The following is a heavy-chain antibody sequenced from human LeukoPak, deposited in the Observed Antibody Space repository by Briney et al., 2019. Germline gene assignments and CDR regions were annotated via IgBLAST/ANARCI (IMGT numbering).Heavy chain of an antibody. CDR1: GFTFYSYA. V-gene: IGHV3-30*04. CDR3: ATDGSGSSNYYYYYMDV. Sequence: GGSLRLSCAASGFTFYSYATHWVRQAPGKGLEWVAIISYEGRNKYYGDSVKGRFTISRDNSKNTLYLQLNSLRAEDMAVYYCATDGSGSSNYYYYYMDVWGKGTTVTVSS. D-gene: IGHD3-10*01. J-gene: IGHJ6*03. CDR2: ISYEGRNK.